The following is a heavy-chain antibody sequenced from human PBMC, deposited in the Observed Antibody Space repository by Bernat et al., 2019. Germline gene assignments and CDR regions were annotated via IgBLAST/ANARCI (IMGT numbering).Heavy chain of an antibody. J-gene: IGHJ6*02. CDR1: GGSISSSSYY. CDR2: IYYSGST. CDR3: ARQSKIVVVTYYYYGMDV. D-gene: IGHD3-22*01. Sequence: QLQLQESGPGLVKPSETLSLTCTVSGGSISSSSYYWGWIRQPPGKGLEWIGSIYYSGSTYYNPSLKSRVTISVDTSKNQFSLTLSSVTAADTAVYYCARQSKIVVVTYYYYGMDVWGQGTTVTVSS. V-gene: IGHV4-39*01.